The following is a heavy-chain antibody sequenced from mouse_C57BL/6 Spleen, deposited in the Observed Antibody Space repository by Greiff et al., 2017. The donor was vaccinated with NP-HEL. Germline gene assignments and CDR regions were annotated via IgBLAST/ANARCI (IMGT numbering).Heavy chain of an antibody. CDR2: INPGSGGT. Sequence: VKLQESGAELVRPGTSVKVSCKASGYAFTNYLIEWVKQRPGQGLEWIGVINPGSGGTNYNEKFKGKATLTADKSSSTAYMQLSSLTSEDSAVYFCARLDYGLDYWGQGTTLTVSS. J-gene: IGHJ2*01. D-gene: IGHD1-1*02. CDR1: GYAFTNYL. V-gene: IGHV1-54*01. CDR3: ARLDYGLDY.